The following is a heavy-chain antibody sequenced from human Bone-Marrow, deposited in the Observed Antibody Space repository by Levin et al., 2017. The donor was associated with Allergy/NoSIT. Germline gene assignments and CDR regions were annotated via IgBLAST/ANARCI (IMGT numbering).Heavy chain of an antibody. CDR2: IWYSGSRQ. CDR1: GFPFTSYG. CDR3: ARDIGYEATFYGLDV. J-gene: IGHJ6*02. Sequence: LSLPCAASGFPFTSYGMHWVRQAPGKGLEWVAVIWYSGSRQYYGESVKGRFTISRDSSKNTLFLQMNNLTVEDTAVYFCARDIGYEATFYGLDVWGQGTTVTVSS. D-gene: IGHD5-12*01. V-gene: IGHV3-33*01.